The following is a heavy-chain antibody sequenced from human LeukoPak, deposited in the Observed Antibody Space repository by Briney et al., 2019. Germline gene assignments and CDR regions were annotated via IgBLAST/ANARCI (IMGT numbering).Heavy chain of an antibody. D-gene: IGHD2-2*01. CDR1: GGSISSYY. J-gene: IGHJ4*02. Sequence: ETLSLTCTVSGGSISSYYWSWIRQPPGKGLEWVSVIYSGGSTYYADSVKGRFTISRDNSKNTLYLQMNSLRAEDTAVYYCARGSDTKPRLYYFDYWGQGTLVTVSS. CDR3: ARGSDTKPRLYYFDY. CDR2: IYSGGST. V-gene: IGHV3-53*01.